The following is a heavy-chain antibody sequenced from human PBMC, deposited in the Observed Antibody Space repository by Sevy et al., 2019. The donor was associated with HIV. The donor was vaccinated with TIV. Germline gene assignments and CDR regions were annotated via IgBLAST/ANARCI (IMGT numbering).Heavy chain of an antibody. V-gene: IGHV4-59*01. CDR3: ARASGQSTSSRYFDY. Sequence: SETLSLTCTVSGDSISSYYWSWMRQPPGKGLEWIGYIHYSGSTNYNPSLKSRVTISVETSKSKFSLNLNSVIAADTAVYFCARASGQSTSSRYFDYWGQGTLVTVSS. J-gene: IGHJ4*02. CDR1: GDSISSYY. D-gene: IGHD6-6*01. CDR2: IHYSGST.